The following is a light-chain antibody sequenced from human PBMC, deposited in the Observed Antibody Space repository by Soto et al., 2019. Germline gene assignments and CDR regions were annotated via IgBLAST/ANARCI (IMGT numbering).Light chain of an antibody. CDR1: QTVSNTY. CDR2: GAS. CDR3: QQYGALPPT. V-gene: IGKV3-20*01. Sequence: EIVLTQFPGALSLSPGERVTLSCSASQTVSNTYLAWYQQKSGQAPKFRIYGASNRATGIPVRFSGSGSGTDFTLTISRLEPEEFGVYFCQQYGALPPTFGGGTKVEMK. J-gene: IGKJ4*01.